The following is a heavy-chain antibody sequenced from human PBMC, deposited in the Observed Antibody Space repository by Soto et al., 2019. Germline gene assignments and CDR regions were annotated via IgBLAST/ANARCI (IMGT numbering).Heavy chain of an antibody. D-gene: IGHD3-3*01. CDR3: ATGPLGVVTMEEYFDY. CDR1: GGSISSSSYY. J-gene: IGHJ4*02. Sequence: SETLSLTCTVSGGSISSSSYYWGWIRQPPGKGLEWIGSIYYSGSTYYNPSLKSRVTISVDTSKNQFSLKLSSVTAADTAVYYCATGPLGVVTMEEYFDYWGQGTLVTVSS. V-gene: IGHV4-39*01. CDR2: IYYSGST.